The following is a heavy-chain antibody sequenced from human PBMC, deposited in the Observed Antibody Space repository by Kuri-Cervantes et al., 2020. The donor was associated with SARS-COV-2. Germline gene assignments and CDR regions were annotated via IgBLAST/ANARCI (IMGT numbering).Heavy chain of an antibody. CDR3: ARGQTAMISWFDP. Sequence: GGSLRLSCAASGFTFSSYAMHWVRQAPGKGLEWVAVISYDGSNKYYADSVKGRFTISRDNSKNTLYLQMNSLRAEDTAVYYCARGQTAMISWFDPWGQGTPVTVSS. V-gene: IGHV3-30*07. CDR1: GFTFSSYA. CDR2: ISYDGSNK. D-gene: IGHD5-18*01. J-gene: IGHJ5*02.